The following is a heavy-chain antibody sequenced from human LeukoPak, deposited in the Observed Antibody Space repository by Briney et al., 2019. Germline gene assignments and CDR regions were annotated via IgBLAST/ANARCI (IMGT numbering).Heavy chain of an antibody. CDR3: ASLYCTTTTCYAGY. D-gene: IGHD2-2*01. J-gene: IGHJ4*02. V-gene: IGHV3-72*01. CDR1: GFTFSDHY. Sequence: PGGSLRLSCAASGFTFSDHYMDWVRQAPGKGLEWVGRTRNKANSYTTEYAASVKGRFSISRDESKNLLYLQMNSLKTEDTAVYYCASLYCTTTTCYAGYWGQGTLVTVSS. CDR2: TRNKANSYTT.